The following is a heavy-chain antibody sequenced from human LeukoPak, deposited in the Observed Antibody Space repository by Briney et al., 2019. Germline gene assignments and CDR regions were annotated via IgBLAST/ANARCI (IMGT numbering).Heavy chain of an antibody. J-gene: IGHJ6*02. V-gene: IGHV1-2*06. Sequence: ASVKVSCKAFGYTFTGYYMHWVRQAPGQGLERMGRIDPNSGDTKYAQTFQGRVTMTRDTSITTAYMEVSRLRSDDTAVYFCARTDGMDVWGQGTTVTVSS. CDR2: IDPNSGDT. CDR1: GYTFTGYY. CDR3: ARTDGMDV.